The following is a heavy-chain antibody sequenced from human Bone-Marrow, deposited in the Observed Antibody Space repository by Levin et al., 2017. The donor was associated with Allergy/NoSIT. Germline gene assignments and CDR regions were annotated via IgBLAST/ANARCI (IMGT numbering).Heavy chain of an antibody. CDR1: GYSFTAKY. V-gene: IGHV1-2*02. J-gene: IGHJ4*02. Sequence: GESLKISCKASGYSFTAKYLHWVRQAPGQGLEWMGWINPDSGATNYAQKFQGGVTMTRDTSTSTAYMELTRLRSDDTAVFFCARSSVMLSASWYGTIDYWGQGTLVTVSS. CDR3: ARSSVMLSASWYGTIDY. D-gene: IGHD6-13*01. CDR2: INPDSGAT.